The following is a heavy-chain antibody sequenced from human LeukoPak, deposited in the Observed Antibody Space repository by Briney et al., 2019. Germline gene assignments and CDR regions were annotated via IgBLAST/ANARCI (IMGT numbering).Heavy chain of an antibody. CDR3: ARDAPQVPAAGVLAS. Sequence: PGGSLRLSCAASGFTVSDNYMSWVRQAPGKGLEWASVMYSRGDTYYANSVKGRFTFSRDISKNTLYLQMDGLRNEDTAMYYCARDAPQVPAAGVLASWGQGTLVIVSS. V-gene: IGHV3-53*01. J-gene: IGHJ5*02. CDR2: MYSRGDT. CDR1: GFTVSDNY. D-gene: IGHD6-13*01.